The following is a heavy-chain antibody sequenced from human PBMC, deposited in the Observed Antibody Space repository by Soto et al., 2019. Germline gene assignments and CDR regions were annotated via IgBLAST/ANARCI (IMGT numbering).Heavy chain of an antibody. Sequence: SLKISCKGSGYSFTSYWIGWVRQMPEKGLEWMGIIYPGDSDTRYSPSFQGQVTISADKSISTAYLQWSSLKASDTAMYYCATGIAARRGGYYYYGMDVWGQGTTVTVSS. J-gene: IGHJ6*02. V-gene: IGHV5-51*01. D-gene: IGHD6-6*01. CDR3: ATGIAARRGGYYYYGMDV. CDR1: GYSFTSYW. CDR2: IYPGDSDT.